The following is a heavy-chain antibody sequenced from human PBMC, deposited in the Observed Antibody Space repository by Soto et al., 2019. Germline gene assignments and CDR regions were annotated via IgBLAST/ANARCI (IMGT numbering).Heavy chain of an antibody. CDR3: ARDRRVLRFSFYYSYMDV. CDR1: GFTFSSYA. Sequence: PGGSLRLSCAASGFTFSSYAMHWVRQAPGKGLEHVSAISSNGGSTYYANSVKGRFTISRDNSKNTLYLQMGSLRAEDMAVYYCARDRRVLRFSFYYSYMDVWGKGTTVTVSS. J-gene: IGHJ6*03. CDR2: ISSNGGST. V-gene: IGHV3-64*01. D-gene: IGHD3-3*01.